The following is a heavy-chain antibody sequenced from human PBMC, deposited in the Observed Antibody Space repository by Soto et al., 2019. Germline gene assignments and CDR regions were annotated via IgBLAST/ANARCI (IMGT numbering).Heavy chain of an antibody. Sequence: QVHLVESGGGVVQPGRSLRLSCAASGFTFGSYAMHWVRQAPGGALEWVAVISYGGVNRYYAESVKGRFTISRDNSKNTLYLQMDNLKPDDAAVYFCAGVEDEGGSVYDWGQGTLVTVSS. V-gene: IGHV3-30*01. CDR2: ISYGGVNR. J-gene: IGHJ4*02. CDR1: GFTFGSYA. D-gene: IGHD1-26*01. CDR3: AGVEDEGGSVYD.